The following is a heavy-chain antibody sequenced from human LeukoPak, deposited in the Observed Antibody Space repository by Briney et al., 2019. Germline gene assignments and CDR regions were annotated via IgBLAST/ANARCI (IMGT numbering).Heavy chain of an antibody. CDR3: AKDHDLSPSHGGPPP. Sequence: GGSLRLSCAASGFTFSSYGMHWVRQAPGKGLEWVAVISYDGSNKYYADSVKGRFTISRDDSKNTLYLQMNSLRAEDTAVYYCAKDHDLSPSHGGPPPWGQGTLVTVSS. CDR2: ISYDGSNK. D-gene: IGHD4-23*01. J-gene: IGHJ5*02. V-gene: IGHV3-30*18. CDR1: GFTFSSYG.